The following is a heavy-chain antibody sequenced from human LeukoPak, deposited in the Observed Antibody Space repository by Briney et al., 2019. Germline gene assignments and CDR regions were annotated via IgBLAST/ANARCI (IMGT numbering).Heavy chain of an antibody. CDR3: ARENYYDSTGCRNCLDP. CDR1: GGSISSYF. Sequence: VKPSETLSLTCTVSGGSISSYFWSWIRQPAGKGLEWIGRIYTSGSTDYNPSLKSRVTMSVDTSKNQFSLKLSSVTAADTAVYYCARENYYDSTGCRNCLDPWGQGTLVTVSS. V-gene: IGHV4-4*07. CDR2: IYTSGST. J-gene: IGHJ5*02. D-gene: IGHD3-22*01.